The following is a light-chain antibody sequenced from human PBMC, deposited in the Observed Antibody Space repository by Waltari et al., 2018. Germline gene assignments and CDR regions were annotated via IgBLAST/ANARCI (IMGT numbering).Light chain of an antibody. CDR3: CSYAGSSSLV. J-gene: IGLJ2*01. Sequence: SALTQPASVSGSPGQSITISCTGTSSDIGTYNYVSWYQQYPGKGPKLMIYDVTKRPSGVSDRFSGSKSGNTASLTISGLQAEDEADYYCCSYAGSSSLVFGGGTKLTVL. V-gene: IGLV2-23*02. CDR1: SSDIGTYNY. CDR2: DVT.